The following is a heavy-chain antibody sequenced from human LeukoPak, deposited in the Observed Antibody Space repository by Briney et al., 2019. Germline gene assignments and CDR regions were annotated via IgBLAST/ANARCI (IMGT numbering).Heavy chain of an antibody. Sequence: SETLSLTCAVSGGSFSGHYWNWIRQPPGKGLERIGEINHGGSTNYNPSLKSRVTISVDTSQNQFSLRLSSVTAADTAVYYCARGRYVTTRGGAAAGFLDYWGQGTLVTVST. D-gene: IGHD6-13*01. CDR3: ARGRYVTTRGGAAAGFLDY. J-gene: IGHJ4*02. CDR1: GGSFSGHY. V-gene: IGHV4-34*01. CDR2: INHGGST.